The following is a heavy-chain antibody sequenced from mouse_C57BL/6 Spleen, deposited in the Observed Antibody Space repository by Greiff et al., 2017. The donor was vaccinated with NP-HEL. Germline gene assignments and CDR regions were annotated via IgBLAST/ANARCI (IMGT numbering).Heavy chain of an antibody. D-gene: IGHD1-1*01. J-gene: IGHJ1*03. CDR3: ARDYYGSHWYFDV. CDR2: ISSGSSTI. Sequence: EVNVVESGGGLVKPGGSLKLSCAASGFTFSDYGMHWVRQAPEKGLEWVAYISSGSSTIYYADTVKGRFTISRDNAKNTLFLQMTSLRSEDTAMYYCARDYYGSHWYFDVWGTGTTVTVSS. CDR1: GFTFSDYG. V-gene: IGHV5-17*01.